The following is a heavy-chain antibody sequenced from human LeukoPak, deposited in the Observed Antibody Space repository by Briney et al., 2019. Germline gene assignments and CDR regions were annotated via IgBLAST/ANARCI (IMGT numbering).Heavy chain of an antibody. CDR2: IYYSGST. CDR3: ARGGSSGSYGASDY. CDR1: GGSISSYY. Sequence: SETLSLTCTVSGGSISSYYWSWIRQPPGKGLEWIGYIYYSGSTNYNPSLKSRVTISVDTSKNQFSLKLSSVTAADTAVYYCARGGSSGSYGASDYWGQGTLVTASS. V-gene: IGHV4-59*01. J-gene: IGHJ4*02. D-gene: IGHD1-26*01.